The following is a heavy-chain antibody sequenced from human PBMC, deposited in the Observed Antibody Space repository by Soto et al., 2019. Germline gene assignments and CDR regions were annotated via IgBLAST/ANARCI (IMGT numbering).Heavy chain of an antibody. Sequence: SETLSLTCAVYGGSFSGYYWSWIRQPPGKGLEWIGEINHSGSTNYNPSLKSRVTISVDTSKNQFSLKLSSVTAADTAGYYCASAVGRRAGRLFCDGMAVWGQGTTLIV. CDR1: GGSFSGYY. J-gene: IGHJ6*02. D-gene: IGHD6-19*01. CDR3: ASAVGRRAGRLFCDGMAV. V-gene: IGHV4-34*01. CDR2: INHSGST.